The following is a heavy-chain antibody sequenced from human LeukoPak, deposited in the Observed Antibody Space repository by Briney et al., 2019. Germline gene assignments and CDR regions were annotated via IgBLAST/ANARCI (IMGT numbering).Heavy chain of an antibody. Sequence: GGSLRLSCAASGFTFSSYSMNWVRQAPGKGLEWVSSISSSSSYIYYADSVKGRFTISRDNAKNSLYLQMNSLRAEDTAVYYCARAGLVQLKTEAFGEWDDYYYGMDVWGQGTAVTVSS. CDR3: ARAGLVQLKTEAFGEWDDYYYGMDV. V-gene: IGHV3-21*01. D-gene: IGHD1-1*01. CDR1: GFTFSSYS. J-gene: IGHJ6*02. CDR2: ISSSSSYI.